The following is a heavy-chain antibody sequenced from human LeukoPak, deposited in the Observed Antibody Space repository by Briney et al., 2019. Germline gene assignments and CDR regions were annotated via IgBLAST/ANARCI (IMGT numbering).Heavy chain of an antibody. V-gene: IGHV5-51*01. Sequence: GESLKISCKGSGYSFTSYWIGWVRQMPGKGLEWMGIIYPGDSDTRYSPSFQGQVTISADKSISTAYLQWSSLEASDTAMYYCARRSGIYDFWSGYSSYYFDYWGQGTLVTVSS. CDR1: GYSFTSYW. CDR3: ARRSGIYDFWSGYSSYYFDY. D-gene: IGHD3-3*01. J-gene: IGHJ4*02. CDR2: IYPGDSDT.